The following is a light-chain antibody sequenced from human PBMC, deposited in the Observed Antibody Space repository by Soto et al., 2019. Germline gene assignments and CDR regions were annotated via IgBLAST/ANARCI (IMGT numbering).Light chain of an antibody. V-gene: IGLV1-47*01. CDR3: AAWDDSLSGAV. Sequence: QSVLTQPPSASGTPGQRVTISCSGSSSNIGSNYVYWYQQLPGTAPKLLIYRNNQRPSGVPDRFSGSKSGTSASLAISGLRSEDEADYYGAAWDDSLSGAVFGGGTKLTVL. J-gene: IGLJ7*01. CDR1: SSNIGSNY. CDR2: RNN.